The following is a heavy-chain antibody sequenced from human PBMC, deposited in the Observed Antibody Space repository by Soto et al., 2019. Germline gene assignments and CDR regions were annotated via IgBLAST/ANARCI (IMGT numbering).Heavy chain of an antibody. J-gene: IGHJ4*02. D-gene: IGHD3-10*01. V-gene: IGHV4-39*07. CDR3: ASDYPMVRGVLAY. CDR1: GVNIISNIYY. Sequence: PSETQSLTSTVSGVNIISNIYYWGWIRQPPGKGLEWIGNIHYSGSTYYDSSLQSRVTISKSIAYLQMNSLKTEDTAVYYCASDYPMVRGVLAYWGQGTLVTVSS. CDR2: IHYSGST.